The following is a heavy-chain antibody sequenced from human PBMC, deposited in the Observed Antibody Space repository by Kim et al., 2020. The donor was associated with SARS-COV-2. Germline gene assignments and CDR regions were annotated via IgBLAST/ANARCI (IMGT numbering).Heavy chain of an antibody. CDR2: ISWNSGSI. V-gene: IGHV3-9*01. CDR1: GFTFDDYA. CDR3: AKDSIRVPAARFDY. Sequence: GGSLRLSCAASGFTFDDYAMHWVRQATGKGLEWVSGISWNSGSIGYADSVKGRFTISRDNAKNSLYLQMNSLRAEDTALYYCAKDSIRVPAARFDYWGQGTLVTVSS. J-gene: IGHJ4*02. D-gene: IGHD2-2*01.